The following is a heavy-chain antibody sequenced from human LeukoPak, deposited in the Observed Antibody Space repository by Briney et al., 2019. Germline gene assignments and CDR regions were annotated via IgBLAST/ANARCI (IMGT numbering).Heavy chain of an antibody. CDR3: ARRRLLAKGNWFDP. V-gene: IGHV4-34*01. J-gene: IGHJ5*02. Sequence: SETLSLTCAVYGGSFSGYYWSWIRQPPGKGLEWNGEINHSGSTNYNPSLKSRVTISVDTSKNQFSLKLSSVTAADTAVYYCARRRLLAKGNWFDPWGQGTLVTVSS. CDR2: INHSGST. CDR1: GGSFSGYY.